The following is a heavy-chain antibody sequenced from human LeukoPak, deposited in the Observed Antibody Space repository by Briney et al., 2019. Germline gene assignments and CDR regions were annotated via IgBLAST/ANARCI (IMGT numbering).Heavy chain of an antibody. CDR1: GGSISSYY. D-gene: IGHD1-1*01. V-gene: IGHV4-59*01. Sequence: SETLSLTCTVSGGSISSYYWSWIRQPPGKGLEWIGYIYYSGSTNYNPSLKSRVTISVDTSKNQFSLKLSSVTAADTAVYYCARGAGTTFFDYWGQGTLVTVSS. CDR3: ARGAGTTFFDY. CDR2: IYYSGST. J-gene: IGHJ4*02.